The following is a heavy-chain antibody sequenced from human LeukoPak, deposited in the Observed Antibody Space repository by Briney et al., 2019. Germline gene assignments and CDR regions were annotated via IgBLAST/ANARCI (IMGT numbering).Heavy chain of an antibody. CDR3: ASAGAVTDSFVH. D-gene: IGHD4-23*01. J-gene: IGHJ5*02. Sequence: GRSLRISCAASGFTFRTYTMHWVRQAPRKGLHWVASISYDGYYKYYAESVKGPFIISRDNSKNTLYLQINSLRADDTAVYYCASAGAVTDSFVHWGEGTLVIVSS. CDR1: GFTFRTYT. V-gene: IGHV3-30-3*01. CDR2: ISYDGYYK.